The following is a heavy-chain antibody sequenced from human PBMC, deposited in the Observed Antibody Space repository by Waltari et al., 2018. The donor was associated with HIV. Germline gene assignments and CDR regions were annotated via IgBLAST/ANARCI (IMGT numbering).Heavy chain of an antibody. D-gene: IGHD3-9*01. V-gene: IGHV4-34*01. CDR2: INHSGTT. CDR3: AYSYLTGSTLHPF. Sequence: QEQLQQWGAGLLKPSETLSLTCAVYGGSFSGYYLNWVRQPPGQGLEWIGEINHSGTTNYNPSLKGRVTMSVDTSKGQFALKLNSVTAADTAVYFCAYSYLTGSTLHPFWGQGTLVTVSS. J-gene: IGHJ4*01. CDR1: GGSFSGYY.